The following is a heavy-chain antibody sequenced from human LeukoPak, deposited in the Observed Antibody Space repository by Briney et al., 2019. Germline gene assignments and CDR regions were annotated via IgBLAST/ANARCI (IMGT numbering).Heavy chain of an antibody. CDR1: GFTFSSYG. J-gene: IGHJ4*02. Sequence: GGSLRLSCAASGFTFSSYGMHWVREAPGKGLEWVAVISYDGSNKYYADSVKGRFTISRDNSKNTLYLQMNSLRAEDTAVYYCAKDRRDGYNYFDYWGQGTLVTVSS. D-gene: IGHD5-24*01. V-gene: IGHV3-30*18. CDR3: AKDRRDGYNYFDY. CDR2: ISYDGSNK.